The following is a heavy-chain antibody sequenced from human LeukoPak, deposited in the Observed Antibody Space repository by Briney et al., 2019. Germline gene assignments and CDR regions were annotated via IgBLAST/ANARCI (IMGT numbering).Heavy chain of an antibody. CDR2: IYHSGST. V-gene: IGHV4-38-2*01. CDR3: ARLDWGSGFDY. CDR1: GYSIRSAYY. D-gene: IGHD7-27*01. J-gene: IGHJ4*02. Sequence: SETLSLTCAVSGYSIRSAYYWGWIRQPPGKGLEWFVSIYHSGSTYYNPALKSRVTILVDTSKNQFSLKLSSVTAADTAVYYCARLDWGSGFDYWGQGTLVTVSS.